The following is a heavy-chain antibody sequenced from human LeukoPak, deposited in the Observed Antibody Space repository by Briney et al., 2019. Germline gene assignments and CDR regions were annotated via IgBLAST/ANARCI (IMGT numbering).Heavy chain of an antibody. CDR2: IHTSWTT. J-gene: IGHJ5*02. V-gene: IGHV4-4*07. CDR3: VRGDYYDGGGRNWFDP. D-gene: IGHD3-16*01. CDR1: GGSMSRYH. Sequence: SETLSLTCTVSGGSMSRYHWNFIRQPAGKGLEWIGRIHTSWTTYYNRSLKARVTMLVHTSRNQFSLRLTSVTAADTAVYYCVRGDYYDGGGRNWFDPWGEGTLVTVS.